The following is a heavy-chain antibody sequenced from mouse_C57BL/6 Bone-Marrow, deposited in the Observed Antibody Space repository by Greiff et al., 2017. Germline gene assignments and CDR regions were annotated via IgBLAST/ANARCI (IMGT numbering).Heavy chain of an antibody. V-gene: IGHV3-6*01. CDR1: GYSITSGYY. Sequence: VQLKESGPGLVKPSQSLSLTCSVTGYSITSGYYWNWIRQFPGNKLEWMGYLSYDGSNNYNPSLKNRISITRDTSKDQFFLKLNSVTTEDTDTYDCARHWVWFAYWGQGTLVTVSA. J-gene: IGHJ3*01. CDR3: ARHWVWFAY. D-gene: IGHD4-1*01. CDR2: LSYDGSN.